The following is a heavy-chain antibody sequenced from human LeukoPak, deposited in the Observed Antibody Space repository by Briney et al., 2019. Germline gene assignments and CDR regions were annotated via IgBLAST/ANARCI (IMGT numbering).Heavy chain of an antibody. CDR1: GGSFSGYY. V-gene: IGHV4-34*01. D-gene: IGHD6-13*01. CDR2: INHSGST. Sequence: SETLSLTCAVYGGSFSGYYWSWIRQPPGKGLEWIGEINHSGSTNYNPSLKSRVTISVDTSKNQFSLKLSSVTAADTAVYYCARDRSFTGYSSSWYHFDYWGQGALVTVSS. J-gene: IGHJ4*02. CDR3: ARDRSFTGYSSSWYHFDY.